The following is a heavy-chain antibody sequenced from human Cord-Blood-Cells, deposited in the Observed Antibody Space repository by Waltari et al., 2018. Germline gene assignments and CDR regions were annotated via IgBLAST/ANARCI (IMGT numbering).Heavy chain of an antibody. CDR1: SGAVSGSIYY. Sequence: QLQLQESRPGLVTPSETLSLTCTGSSGAVSGSIYYCCWLRHPPGKGREWIGSIYYSVSTYYNPSLKSRITISVETSKNQFSLQLSSVTAADTAVYYCARLITGYSSSWPFDYWGQGTLVTVSS. CDR2: IYYSVST. D-gene: IGHD6-13*01. J-gene: IGHJ4*02. V-gene: IGHV4-39*01. CDR3: ARLITGYSSSWPFDY.